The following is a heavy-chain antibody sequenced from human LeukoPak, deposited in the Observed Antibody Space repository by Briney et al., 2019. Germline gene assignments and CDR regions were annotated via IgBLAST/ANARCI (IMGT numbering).Heavy chain of an antibody. CDR3: ASPIVVVVAATDY. CDR1: GFTFSSYA. Sequence: GRSLRLSCAASGFTFSSYAMHWVRQAPGKGLEWVAVISYDGSNKYYADSLKGRFTISRDNPKNTLYLQMNSLRVEDTAVYYCASPIVVVVAATDYWGQGTLVTVSS. CDR2: ISYDGSNK. D-gene: IGHD2-15*01. J-gene: IGHJ4*02. V-gene: IGHV3-30-3*01.